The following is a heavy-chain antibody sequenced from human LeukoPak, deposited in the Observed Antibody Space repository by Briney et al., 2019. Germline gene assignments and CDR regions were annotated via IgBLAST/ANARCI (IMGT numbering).Heavy chain of an antibody. V-gene: IGHV1-69*17. CDR1: RGTFGTYA. Sequence: ASVKVSCKASRGTFGTYAITWVRQAHGKGLEWMGGIIPFYGITNYAQNFQGRVTITADKSTNTAYMEVNSLTSDDTAVYFCARCIQLERRGEYYYYYGMDVWGRGTTVTVSS. CDR2: IIPFYGIT. D-gene: IGHD1-1*01. J-gene: IGHJ6*04. CDR3: ARCIQLERRGEYYYYYGMDV.